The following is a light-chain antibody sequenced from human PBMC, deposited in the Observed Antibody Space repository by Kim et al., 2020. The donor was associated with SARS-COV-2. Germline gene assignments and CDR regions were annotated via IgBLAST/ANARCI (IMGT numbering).Light chain of an antibody. CDR1: DIGTKS. J-gene: IGLJ3*02. V-gene: IGLV3-21*04. CDR2: YDT. CDR3: QVWDSGSDQWV. Sequence: ALGKTATITCGGDDIGTKSVHWYQQKPGQAPVLVIYYDTDRPSGIPERFSASNSGNTATLTVSRVEAGDEADYYCQVWDSGSDQWVFGGGTQLTVL.